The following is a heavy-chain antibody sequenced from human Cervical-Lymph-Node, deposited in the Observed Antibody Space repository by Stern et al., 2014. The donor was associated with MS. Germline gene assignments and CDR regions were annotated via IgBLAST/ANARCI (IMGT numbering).Heavy chain of an antibody. J-gene: IGHJ6*02. Sequence: EVQLLESGGGLVQPGGSLRLSCEASGFTFSSYWMHWVRQAPGKGLVWVAHTNSDGSSTNYADSVKGRLTISRDNAKNTLYLQMSSLRAEDTAVYYCARGTLQDNFFYYAMDVWGQGTTVTVSS. CDR2: TNSDGSST. CDR1: GFTFSSYW. CDR3: ARGTLQDNFFYYAMDV. V-gene: IGHV3-74*01. D-gene: IGHD5-24*01.